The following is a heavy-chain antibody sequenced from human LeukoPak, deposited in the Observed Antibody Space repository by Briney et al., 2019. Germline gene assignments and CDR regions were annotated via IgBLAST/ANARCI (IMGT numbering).Heavy chain of an antibody. CDR2: IYPGDSDT. CDR1: GYSFTSYW. D-gene: IGHD3-22*01. J-gene: IGHJ3*02. V-gene: IGHV5-51*01. Sequence: GESLKISCKGSGYSFTSYWIGWVRQRPGKGLEWMGIIYPGDSDTRNSPSFHGQVTISADKSISTAYLQWSSLKASDTAMYYCATRGKTLSSGYLAFDIWGQGTMVTVSS. CDR3: ATRGKTLSSGYLAFDI.